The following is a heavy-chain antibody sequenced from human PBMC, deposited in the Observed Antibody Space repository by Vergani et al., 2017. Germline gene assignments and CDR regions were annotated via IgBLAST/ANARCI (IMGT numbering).Heavy chain of an antibody. CDR3: ARGEAAAGFYYYYYGMDV. V-gene: IGHV4-59*01. CDR1: GGSISSYY. J-gene: IGHJ6*02. Sequence: QVQLQESGPGLVKPSETLSLTCTVSGGSISSYYWSWIRQPPGKGLEWIGYIYYSGSTNYNPSLKSRVTISVDTSKNQFSLKLSSVTAADTAVYYCARGEAAAGFYYYYYGMDVWGQGP. CDR2: IYYSGST. D-gene: IGHD6-13*01.